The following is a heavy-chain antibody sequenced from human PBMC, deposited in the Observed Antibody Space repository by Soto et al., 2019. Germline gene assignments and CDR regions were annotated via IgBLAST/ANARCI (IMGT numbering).Heavy chain of an antibody. CDR1: GFTFSSYA. CDR2: ISGSGGST. V-gene: IGHV3-23*01. Sequence: GGSLRLSRAASGFTFSSYAMSWVRQAPWKGLEWVSDISGSGGSTYYADSVKGRFTISRDNSKNTLYLQLNSLRAEDTAVYYGATDKGCPTCDYWRKGSLVAV. CDR3: ATDKGCPTCDY. D-gene: IGHD2-8*01. J-gene: IGHJ4*02.